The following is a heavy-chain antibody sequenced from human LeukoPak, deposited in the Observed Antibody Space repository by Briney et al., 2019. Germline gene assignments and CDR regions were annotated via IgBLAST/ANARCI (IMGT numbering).Heavy chain of an antibody. V-gene: IGHV4-59*01. J-gene: IGHJ4*02. CDR2: IYSSGNI. Sequence: PSETLSLTCSFSGDSISTYYWSWIRQSPGKGLEWIGHIYSSGNIDYNSSLKSRVTISVDTSKSQFSLRLSSVTATDTAVYYCARLRWQLVGPYFDYWGQGILVTVSS. D-gene: IGHD1-26*01. CDR3: ARLRWQLVGPYFDY. CDR1: GDSISTYY.